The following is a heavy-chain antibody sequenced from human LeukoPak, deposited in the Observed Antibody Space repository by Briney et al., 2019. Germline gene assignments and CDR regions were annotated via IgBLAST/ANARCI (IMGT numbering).Heavy chain of an antibody. CDR1: GYTFTSYG. J-gene: IGHJ6*02. CDR2: ISAYNGNT. D-gene: IGHD6-13*01. CDR3: ARDLAAAGTEFYYYYGMDV. V-gene: IGHV1-18*01. Sequence: ASVKVSCKASGYTFTSYGISWVRQAPGQGLEWMGWISAYNGNTNYAQKLQGRVTMTTDTSTSTAYMELRRLRSDDTAVYYCARDLAAAGTEFYYYYGMDVWGQGTTVTVSS.